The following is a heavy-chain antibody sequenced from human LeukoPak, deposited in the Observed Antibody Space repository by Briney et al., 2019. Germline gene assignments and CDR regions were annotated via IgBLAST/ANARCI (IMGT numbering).Heavy chain of an antibody. V-gene: IGHV4-30-4*08. D-gene: IGHD3-22*01. CDR2: FYYSGST. J-gene: IGHJ3*02. CDR3: AREGEDYYDSSGYYLGRAAFDI. Sequence: SETLSLACSVHGGSLSSGDYSWGWIPQPPVNGLECTGHFYYSGSTDYNPSLKSRVTISVDTSKIQFSLKLSSVTAADTAVYYCAREGEDYYDSSGYYLGRAAFDIWGQGTMVAVSS. CDR1: GGSLSSGDYS.